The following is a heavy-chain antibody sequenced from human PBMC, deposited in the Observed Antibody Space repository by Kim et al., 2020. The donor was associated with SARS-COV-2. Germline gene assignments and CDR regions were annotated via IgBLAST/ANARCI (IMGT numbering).Heavy chain of an antibody. CDR2: IRSKAYGGTT. D-gene: IGHD3-22*01. Sequence: GGSLRLSCTASGFTFGDYAMSWFRQAPGKGLEWVGFIRSKAYGGTTEYAASVKGRFTISRDDSKSIAYLQMNSLKTEDTAVYYCTRDYYDSFSYYYYYGMDVWGQGTTVTVSS. CDR1: GFTFGDYA. V-gene: IGHV3-49*03. J-gene: IGHJ6*02. CDR3: TRDYYDSFSYYYYYGMDV.